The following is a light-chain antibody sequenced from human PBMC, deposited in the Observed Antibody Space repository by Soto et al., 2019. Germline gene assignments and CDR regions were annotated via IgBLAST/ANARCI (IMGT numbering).Light chain of an antibody. V-gene: IGLV2-8*01. CDR2: EVS. CDR1: SSDVGAYSY. CDR3: SSYAGSNNFVV. Sequence: QSVLTQPPSAYGSPGQSVTISCTGTSSDVGAYSYVSWYQHHPGKAPKLMIYEVSKRPSGVPDRFSGSKSGNTASLTVSGLQAEDEADYYCSSYAGSNNFVVFGGGTQLTVL. J-gene: IGLJ2*01.